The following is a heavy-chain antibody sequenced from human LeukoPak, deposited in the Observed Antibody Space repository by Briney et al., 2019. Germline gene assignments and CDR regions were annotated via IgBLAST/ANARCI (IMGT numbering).Heavy chain of an antibody. Sequence: SETLSLTCAAYGGSFSGYYWSWIRQPPGKGLEWIGEINHSGSTNYNPSLKSRVTISVDTSKNQFSLKLSSVTAADTAVYYCARGRFGRSYYYDSSGYFSQIFDYWGQGTLVTVSS. CDR1: GGSFSGYY. V-gene: IGHV4-34*01. J-gene: IGHJ4*02. CDR3: ARGRFGRSYYYDSSGYFSQIFDY. D-gene: IGHD3-22*01. CDR2: INHSGST.